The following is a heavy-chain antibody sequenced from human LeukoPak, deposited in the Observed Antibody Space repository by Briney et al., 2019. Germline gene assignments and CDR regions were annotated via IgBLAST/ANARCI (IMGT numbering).Heavy chain of an antibody. CDR1: GESFSGYY. CDR2: INHSGST. Sequence: SETLSLTCVVYGESFSGYYWTWIRQPPGKGLEWIGEINHSGSTNYNPSLKSRVTISVDTSKNQFSLKLSSVTAADTAVYYCARGARIAAAVWGYWGQGTLVTVSS. D-gene: IGHD6-13*01. V-gene: IGHV4-34*01. J-gene: IGHJ4*02. CDR3: ARGARIAAAVWGY.